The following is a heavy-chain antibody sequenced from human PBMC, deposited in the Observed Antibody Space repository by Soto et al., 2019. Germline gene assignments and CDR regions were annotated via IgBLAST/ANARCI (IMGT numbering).Heavy chain of an antibody. D-gene: IGHD4-17*01. CDR2: MNPNNGNT. J-gene: IGHJ4*02. CDR1: GYTFTSYD. CDR3: ATTLYGDNVDY. V-gene: IGHV1-8*01. Sequence: QVQLVQSGAEVKKPGASVKVSCKASGYTFTSYDINWVRQATGQGLEWMGWMNPNNGNTGYAQKYQGRGTMTRKTSISTAYMELSSLRSEDTAVYYCATTLYGDNVDYWGQGTLVTVSS.